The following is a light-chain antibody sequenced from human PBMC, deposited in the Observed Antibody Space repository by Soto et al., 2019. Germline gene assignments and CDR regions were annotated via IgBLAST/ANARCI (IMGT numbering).Light chain of an antibody. Sequence: EIVLTQSPGTLSLSPGDTATLSCRASQSVSSSFLDWYQQKLGQAPRLLIYGASSRATGIPDRFSGSGFGTDFSLTVSRLEPEDFAVNYCQEYGTSPAVTFGGGTKVELK. CDR1: QSVSSSF. CDR3: QEYGTSPAVT. J-gene: IGKJ4*01. CDR2: GAS. V-gene: IGKV3-20*01.